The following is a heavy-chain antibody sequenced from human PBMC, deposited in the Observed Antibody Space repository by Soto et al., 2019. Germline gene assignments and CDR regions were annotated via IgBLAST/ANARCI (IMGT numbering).Heavy chain of an antibody. J-gene: IGHJ4*02. CDR2: IYWDDDE. D-gene: IGHD2-2*01. CDR1: GFSLSTTAEG. V-gene: IGHV2-5*02. Sequence: QITLKESGPTLVKPTQTLTLTCTFSGFSLSTTAEGVGWIRQPPGKALEGLALIYWDDDERYSPSLKSRLTITKDTSKIQVVLTMTNVDPVDTATYYCAHGSCSSADCYPNPYLDYWGQGILVTVSS. CDR3: AHGSCSSADCYPNPYLDY.